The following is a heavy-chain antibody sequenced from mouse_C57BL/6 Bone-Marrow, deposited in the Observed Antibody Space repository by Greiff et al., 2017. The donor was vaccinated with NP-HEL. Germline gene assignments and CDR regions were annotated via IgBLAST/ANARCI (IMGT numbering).Heavy chain of an antibody. CDR2: FHPYNDDT. CDR1: GYTFTTYP. D-gene: IGHD2-4*01. Sequence: VKVVESGAELVKPGASVKMSCKASGYTFTTYPIEWMKQNHGKSLEWIGNFHPYNDDTKYNEKFKGKATLTVEKSSSTVYLELSRLTSDDSAVYYCARRDDYDDAMDYWGQGTSVTVSS. V-gene: IGHV1-47*01. CDR3: ARRDDYDDAMDY. J-gene: IGHJ4*01.